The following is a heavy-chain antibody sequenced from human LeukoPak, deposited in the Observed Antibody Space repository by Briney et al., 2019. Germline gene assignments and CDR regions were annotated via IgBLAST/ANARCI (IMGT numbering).Heavy chain of an antibody. V-gene: IGHV4-4*07. D-gene: IGHD5-12*01. CDR2: IYTSGST. CDR1: GGSISGYS. CDR3: ARVPYSGYVWYFDL. J-gene: IGHJ2*01. Sequence: PSETLSLTCTVSGGSISGYSWNWIRQPAGKGLEWIGRIYTSGSTNYNPSLKSRVTMSLDTSKNQFSLRLNSVTAADTAVYYCARVPYSGYVWYFDLWGRGTLVSVSS.